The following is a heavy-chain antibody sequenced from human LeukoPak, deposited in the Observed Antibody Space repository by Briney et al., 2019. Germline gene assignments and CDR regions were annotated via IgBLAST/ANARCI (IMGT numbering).Heavy chain of an antibody. CDR2: INPSGGST. D-gene: IGHD2-15*01. V-gene: IGHV1-46*01. J-gene: IGHJ3*02. CDR1: GYTFTSYY. CDR3: ARELLGYCSGGSCYSHSYDSSGGYDAFDI. Sequence: ASVKVSCKASGYTFTSYYMHWVRQAPGQGLEWMGIINPSGGSTSYAQKFQGRVTMARDMSTSTVYMELSSLRSEDTAVYYCARELLGYCSGGSCYSHSYDSSGGYDAFDIWGQGTMVTVSS.